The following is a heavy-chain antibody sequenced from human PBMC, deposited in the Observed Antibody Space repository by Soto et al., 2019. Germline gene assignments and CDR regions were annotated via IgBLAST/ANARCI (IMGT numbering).Heavy chain of an antibody. J-gene: IGHJ2*01. D-gene: IGHD6-19*01. Sequence: QGQVVQSGAEVRKPGASVKVSCQASGYIFNNDGLSRVRKVPGQGREWVGWIGKYIGKTDYAQKFRDRVTMTADQSTNTDYMELRSLTYDDSAFYYCARCYCSVGSCFTGCHFDLWGRGTLVTVSS. CDR2: IGKYIGKT. CDR1: GYIFNNDG. V-gene: IGHV1-18*01. CDR3: ARCYCSVGSCFTGCHFDL.